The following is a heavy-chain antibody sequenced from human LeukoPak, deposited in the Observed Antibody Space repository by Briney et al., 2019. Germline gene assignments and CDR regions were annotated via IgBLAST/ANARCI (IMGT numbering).Heavy chain of an antibody. CDR2: IYYSGST. V-gene: IGHV4-39*01. D-gene: IGHD5-12*01. Sequence: SETLSLTCTVSGGSISSSSYYWGWIRQPPGKGLGWIGSIYYSGSTYYNPSLKSRVTISVDTSKNQFSLKLSSVTAADTAVYYCARPGSSVAAPLFDYWAREPWSPSPQ. CDR1: GGSISSSSYY. CDR3: ARPGSSVAAPLFDY. J-gene: IGHJ4*02.